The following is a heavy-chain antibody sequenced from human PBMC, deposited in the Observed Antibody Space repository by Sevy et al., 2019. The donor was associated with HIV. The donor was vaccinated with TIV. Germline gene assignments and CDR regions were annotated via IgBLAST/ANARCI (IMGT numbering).Heavy chain of an antibody. V-gene: IGHV3-74*01. D-gene: IGHD4-17*01. CDR2: INSDGSST. J-gene: IGHJ6*02. Sequence: GGFLRLSCAASGFTFSSYWMHWVRQAPGKGLVWVSRINSDGSSTRYADSVKGRFTISRDNAMNTLYLQMNSLRAEDTAVYYCARASSYETTRCMDVWGQGTTVTVSS. CDR1: GFTFSSYW. CDR3: ARASSYETTRCMDV.